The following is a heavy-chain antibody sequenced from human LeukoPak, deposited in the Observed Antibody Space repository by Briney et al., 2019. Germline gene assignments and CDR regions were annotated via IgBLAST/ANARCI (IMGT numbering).Heavy chain of an antibody. CDR2: ISGSGGST. D-gene: IGHD5-12*01. J-gene: IGHJ6*03. CDR3: AKGLRGYSGYDPYYYMDV. CDR1: GFTFSSYA. V-gene: IGHV3-23*01. Sequence: GGSLRLSCAASGFTFSSYAMSWVRQAPGKGLEWVSAISGSGGSTYYADSVKGRFTISRDNSKNTLYLQMNSLRAEDTAVYYCAKGLRGYSGYDPYYYMDVWGKGTTVTVSS.